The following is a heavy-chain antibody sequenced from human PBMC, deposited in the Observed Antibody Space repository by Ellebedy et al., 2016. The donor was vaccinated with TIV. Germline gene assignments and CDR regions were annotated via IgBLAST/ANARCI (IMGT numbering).Heavy chain of an antibody. V-gene: IGHV1-2*04. J-gene: IGHJ4*02. CDR2: FDPEDGET. CDR1: GYSFTSYY. D-gene: IGHD6-6*01. Sequence: ASVKVSCKAAGYSFTSYYMHWVRQAPGKGLEWMGGFDPEDGETIYAQKFQGWVTMTRDTSISTAYMELSRLRSDDTAVYYCATIAARLGYWGQGTLVTVSS. CDR3: ATIAARLGY.